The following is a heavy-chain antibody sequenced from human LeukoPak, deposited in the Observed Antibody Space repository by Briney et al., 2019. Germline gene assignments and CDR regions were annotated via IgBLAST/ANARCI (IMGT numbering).Heavy chain of an antibody. CDR1: GGSFSGYY. CDR2: INHSGST. CDR3: ARALTFGGVIAY. J-gene: IGHJ4*02. V-gene: IGHV4-34*01. D-gene: IGHD3-16*01. Sequence: SETLSLTCAVYGGSFSGYYWSWIRQPPGKGLEWIGEINHSGSTNYNPSLKSRVTISVDTSKNQFSLKLSSVTAADTAVYYCARALTFGGVIAYWGQGTLVTVSS.